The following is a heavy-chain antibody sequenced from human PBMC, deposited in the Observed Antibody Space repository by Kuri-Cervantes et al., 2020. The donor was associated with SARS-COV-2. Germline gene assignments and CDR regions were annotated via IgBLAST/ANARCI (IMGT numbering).Heavy chain of an antibody. CDR1: GFSLSNARMG. CDR2: IFSNDEK. V-gene: IGHV2-26*01. Sequence: SGPTLVKPTQTLTLTCTVSGFSLSNARMGVSWIRQPPGKALEWLAHIFSNDEKSYSTSLKSRLTISKDTSKSQVVLTMTNMDPVDTATYYCARIQATTVIADYWGQGTLVTVSS. J-gene: IGHJ4*02. D-gene: IGHD4-11*01. CDR3: ARIQATTVIADY.